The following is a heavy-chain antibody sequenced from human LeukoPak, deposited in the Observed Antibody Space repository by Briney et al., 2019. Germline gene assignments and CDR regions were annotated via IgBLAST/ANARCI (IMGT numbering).Heavy chain of an antibody. V-gene: IGHV3-53*01. Sequence: GGSLRLSCAASGFTVSSNYMIWVRQAPGKGLEWVSVIYSGGRTYYVDSVKGRFTISRDISKNTLYLQMNSLRAEDTAVYYCARVLSGRGSLYSYYYYMDVWGEGTTVTISS. CDR2: IYSGGRT. D-gene: IGHD3-10*01. CDR1: GFTVSSNY. J-gene: IGHJ6*03. CDR3: ARVLSGRGSLYSYYYYMDV.